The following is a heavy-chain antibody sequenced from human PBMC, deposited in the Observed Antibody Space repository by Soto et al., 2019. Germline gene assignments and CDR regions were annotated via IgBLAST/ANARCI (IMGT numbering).Heavy chain of an antibody. CDR3: ASEHVFRYGLNSFDP. J-gene: IGHJ5*02. V-gene: IGHV4-59*01. CDR1: GGSINNYY. D-gene: IGHD5-18*01. Sequence: PSETLSLTCTVSGGSINNYYWSWIRQPPGKGLEWIGYIYDSGSTNYNPSLKSRVTMSVDTSKNQFSLNLSSVTAADTAVYYCASEHVFRYGLNSFDPWGQGTLVTVSS. CDR2: IYDSGST.